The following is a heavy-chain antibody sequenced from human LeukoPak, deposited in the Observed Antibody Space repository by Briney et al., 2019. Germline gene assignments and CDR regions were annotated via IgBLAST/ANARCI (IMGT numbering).Heavy chain of an antibody. D-gene: IGHD3-10*01. CDR3: ASSHVRGLLPGRSWFDP. CDR2: INPSGGST. J-gene: IGHJ5*02. CDR1: GYTFTSYY. Sequence: ASVKVSCKASGYTFTSYYMHWVRQAPGQGLEWMGIINPSGGSTSYAQKFQGRVTMTRDTSTGTVYMELSSLRSEDTAVYYCASSHVRGLLPGRSWFDPWGQGTLVTVSS. V-gene: IGHV1-46*01.